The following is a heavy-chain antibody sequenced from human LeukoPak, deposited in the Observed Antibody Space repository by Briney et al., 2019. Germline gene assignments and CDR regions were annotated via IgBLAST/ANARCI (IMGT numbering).Heavy chain of an antibody. Sequence: GGSLRLSCAASGFTFSSYGMDWVRQAPGKGLEWVSAISGSGGSTYYADSVKGRFTISRDNSKNTLYLQMNSLRAEDTAVYYCAKGRWLPYDAFDIWGQGTMVTVSS. CDR3: AKGRWLPYDAFDI. D-gene: IGHD5-12*01. CDR1: GFTFSSYG. V-gene: IGHV3-23*01. CDR2: ISGSGGST. J-gene: IGHJ3*02.